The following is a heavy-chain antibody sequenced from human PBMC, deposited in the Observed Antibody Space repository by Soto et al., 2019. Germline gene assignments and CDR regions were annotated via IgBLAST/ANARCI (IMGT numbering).Heavy chain of an antibody. Sequence: SETLSLTGAVYGGSFSGYYWSWIRQPPGKGLEWIGEINHSGSTNYNPSLQSRVTISVDTSKNQSSLKLSSVTAADTAVYYCARGGYGSGSYYKTRSFDYWGQGTLVTVSS. V-gene: IGHV4-34*01. CDR3: ARGGYGSGSYYKTRSFDY. CDR1: GGSFSGYY. D-gene: IGHD3-10*01. J-gene: IGHJ4*02. CDR2: INHSGST.